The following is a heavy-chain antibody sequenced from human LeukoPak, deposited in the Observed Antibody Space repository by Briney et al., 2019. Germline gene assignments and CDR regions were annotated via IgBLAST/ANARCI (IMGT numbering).Heavy chain of an antibody. CDR2: IIPIFGTA. D-gene: IGHD6-19*01. Sequence: SVKVSCKASGGTFSSYAISWVRQAPGQGLEWMGGIIPIFGTANYAQKFQGRVTITADESTSTAYMELSSLRSEDTAVYYCAREGVVAGYYFDYWGLGTLVTVSS. CDR1: GGTFSSYA. CDR3: AREGVVAGYYFDY. J-gene: IGHJ4*02. V-gene: IGHV1-69*13.